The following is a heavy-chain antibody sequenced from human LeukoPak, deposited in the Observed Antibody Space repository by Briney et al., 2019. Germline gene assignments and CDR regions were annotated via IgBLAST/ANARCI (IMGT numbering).Heavy chain of an antibody. Sequence: SETLSLTCTVSGGSISSSSYYWGWIRQPPGKGLEWIGSIYYSGSTYYNPSLKSRVTISVDTSKNQFSLKLSSVTAAGTAVYYCARFRNYYYYMDVWGKGTTVTISS. CDR1: GGSISSSSYY. V-gene: IGHV4-39*01. CDR2: IYYSGST. CDR3: ARFRNYYYYMDV. J-gene: IGHJ6*03.